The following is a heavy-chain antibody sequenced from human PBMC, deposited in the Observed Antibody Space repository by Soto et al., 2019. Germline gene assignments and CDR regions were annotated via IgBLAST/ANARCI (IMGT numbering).Heavy chain of an antibody. J-gene: IGHJ4*02. CDR2: INSDGSNT. CDR3: VSWSYVVY. V-gene: IGHV3-74*01. Sequence: EVQLVESGGGLVQPGGSLRLSCAAAGFTFSSYWMHWVRQAPGQGLVWVSRINSDGSNTSYAYSVKGRFTISRDNAKNTLYLQMNSLRAEDRAVDYCVSWSYVVYWCQGPLVTVSS. D-gene: IGHD1-26*01. CDR1: GFTFSSYW.